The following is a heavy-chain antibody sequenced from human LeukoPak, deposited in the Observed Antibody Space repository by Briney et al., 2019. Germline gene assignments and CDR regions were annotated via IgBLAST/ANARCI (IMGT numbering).Heavy chain of an antibody. CDR3: AKQSEITIFGVVITYYFDY. CDR2: ISGSGGST. Sequence: GGSLRLSCAASGFTFSSYAMSWVRQAPGKGLEWVSAISGSGGSTYYADSVRGRFTISRDNSKNTLYLQMNSLRAEDTAVYYCAKQSEITIFGVVITYYFDYWGQGTLVTVSS. CDR1: GFTFSSYA. V-gene: IGHV3-23*01. J-gene: IGHJ4*02. D-gene: IGHD3-3*01.